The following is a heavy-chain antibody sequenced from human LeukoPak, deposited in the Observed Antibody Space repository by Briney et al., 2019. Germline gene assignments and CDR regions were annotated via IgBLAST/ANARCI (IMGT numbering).Heavy chain of an antibody. CDR3: AKSPYEYYFDY. J-gene: IGHJ4*02. CDR1: GYTLTGYY. CDR2: INPNSGDT. D-gene: IGHD5-12*01. V-gene: IGHV1-2*02. Sequence: ASARVSCKASGYTLTGYYMHWLRQAPGQGLEWMGWINPNSGDTNYAQKFQGRVTMTRDTSISTAYMELSRLTSDDTAVYCCAKSPYEYYFDYWGQGTLVTVSS.